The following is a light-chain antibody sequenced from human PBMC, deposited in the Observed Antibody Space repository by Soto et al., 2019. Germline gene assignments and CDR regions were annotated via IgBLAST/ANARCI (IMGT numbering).Light chain of an antibody. J-gene: IGKJ3*01. CDR2: AAS. CDR3: QQSSTPPFT. V-gene: IGKV1-39*01. CDR1: QNIGSY. Sequence: DIQMTQSPASLSASVGDRVTITCRASQNIGSYLNWYHQRPGKAPKLLIYAASSLQTGVPSRFSGSGAGRDFALTCSGLQAEDVGTYYCQQSSTPPFTFGPGTRVDIK.